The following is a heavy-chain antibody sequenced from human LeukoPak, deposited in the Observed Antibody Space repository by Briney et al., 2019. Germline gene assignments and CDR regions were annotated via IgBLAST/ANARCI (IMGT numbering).Heavy chain of an antibody. CDR1: GFTFSSYW. V-gene: IGHV3-74*01. CDR2: INTDGSTT. J-gene: IGHJ4*02. CDR3: ARGAMPDY. Sequence: GGSLRLSCAASGFTFSSYWMNWLRQVPGKGLVWVSRINTDGSTTNYADSVKGRFTISRDNAKHTLYLQMNSLRVEDTAVYYCARGAMPDYWGQGTLVTVSS. D-gene: IGHD2-2*01.